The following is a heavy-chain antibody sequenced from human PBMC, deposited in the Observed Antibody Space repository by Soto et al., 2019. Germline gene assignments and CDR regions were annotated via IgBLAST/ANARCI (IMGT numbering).Heavy chain of an antibody. CDR3: ARAGELPYYYYGMDV. CDR2: VSGYNGNT. Sequence: QVQLVQSGGEVKKPGASVKVSCKASGYTFTTSGVSWVRQAPGQGLEWMGWVSGYNGNTKYEEKFQARGTMTTDTSKNTDYLELRSLRPDDTAVYYCARAGELPYYYYGMDVWGQGTTVIVSS. V-gene: IGHV1-18*01. J-gene: IGHJ6*02. CDR1: GYTFTTSG. D-gene: IGHD1-7*01.